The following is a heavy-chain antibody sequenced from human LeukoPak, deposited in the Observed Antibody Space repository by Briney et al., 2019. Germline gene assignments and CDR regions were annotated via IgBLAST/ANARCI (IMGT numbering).Heavy chain of an antibody. Sequence: SQTLSLTCTVSGGSISSGDYYWGWIRQPPGKGLEWIASIYYSGSAYYNPSLKSRVTISVDTSKNQFSLRLSSVTAADTSVYYCARLVSYYDTTSRYYFDYWGQGTLVTVSS. CDR1: GGSISSGDYY. V-gene: IGHV4-39*01. CDR3: ARLVSYYDTTSRYYFDY. J-gene: IGHJ4*02. D-gene: IGHD3-22*01. CDR2: IYYSGSA.